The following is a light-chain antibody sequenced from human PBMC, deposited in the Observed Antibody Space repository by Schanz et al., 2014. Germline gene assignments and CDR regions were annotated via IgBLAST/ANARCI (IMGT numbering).Light chain of an antibody. J-gene: IGKJ2*01. V-gene: IGKV3-11*01. Sequence: EIVLTQSPATLSLSPGERATLSCRASQSVSSYLAWYQQKPGQAPRLLIYDASNRATGIPARFSGSGSGTDFTLTIRKLEPEDFAVYYCQQYGTSHGVTFGQGTKLEI. CDR1: QSVSSY. CDR3: QQYGTSHGVT. CDR2: DAS.